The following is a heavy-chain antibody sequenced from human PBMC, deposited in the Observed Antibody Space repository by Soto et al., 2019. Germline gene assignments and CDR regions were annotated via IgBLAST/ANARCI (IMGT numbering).Heavy chain of an antibody. V-gene: IGHV3-23*01. CDR2: IGGSGRST. CDR3: AKGSGPYRPYYFDF. D-gene: IGHD3-10*01. Sequence: GGSLRLSCAASGFTFSNYAMSWVRQAPGKGLEWVSAIGGSGRSTYHADSMKGRFTISRDNSKNTLYLEMNSLRAEDTAVYYCAKGSGPYRPYYFDFWGQGTLVTVSS. CDR1: GFTFSNYA. J-gene: IGHJ4*02.